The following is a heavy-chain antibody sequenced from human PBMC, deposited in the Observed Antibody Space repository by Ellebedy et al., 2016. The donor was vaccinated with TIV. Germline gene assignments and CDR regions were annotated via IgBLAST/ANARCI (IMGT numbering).Heavy chain of an antibody. CDR1: GFTFTNYG. CDR2: IQYDGRNK. D-gene: IGHD3-10*01. J-gene: IGHJ1*01. CDR3: AKGYRFGSGASSEYFLH. Sequence: GESLKISCAASGFTFTNYGMHWVRQAPGKGLEWVAFIQYDGRNKYYADSVKGRFTISRDNSKNTLFLQMSSLRPEDTAVHYCAKGYRFGSGASSEYFLHWGQGTLVAVSS. V-gene: IGHV3-30*02.